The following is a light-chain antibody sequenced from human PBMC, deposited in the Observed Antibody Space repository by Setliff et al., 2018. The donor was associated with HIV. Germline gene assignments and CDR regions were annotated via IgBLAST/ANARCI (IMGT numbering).Light chain of an antibody. Sequence: DIQMTQSPSTLSASVGDRVTITCRASQTIGNSLAWYQQKPGQAPKLLIYQASTLQSGVPSRFGGSASGTEFTLTISSLQPDDFATYYCQQYEAYWTFGQGTKV. CDR1: QTIGNS. CDR2: QAS. CDR3: QQYEAYWT. J-gene: IGKJ1*01. V-gene: IGKV1-5*03.